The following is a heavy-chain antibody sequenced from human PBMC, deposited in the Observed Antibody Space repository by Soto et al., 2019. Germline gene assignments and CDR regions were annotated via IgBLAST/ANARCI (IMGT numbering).Heavy chain of an antibody. CDR1: GASISSYN. D-gene: IGHD6-13*01. Sequence: PSETLSLTCSVSGASISSYNWSWVRQSAGKGPEWVGRLNIAGTINYNPSLKSRITMSMDTSKNQISLHLRSVTAADTAMYYCARDRGEYTSSWFWYFSHWGHGTLVTVSS. CDR2: LNIAGTI. V-gene: IGHV4-4*07. J-gene: IGHJ2*01. CDR3: ARDRGEYTSSWFWYFSH.